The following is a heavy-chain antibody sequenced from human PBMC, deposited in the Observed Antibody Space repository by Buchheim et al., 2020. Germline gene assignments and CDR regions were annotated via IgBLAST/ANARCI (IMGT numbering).Heavy chain of an antibody. CDR2: VHYTGTT. D-gene: IGHD5-24*01. Sequence: QVQLQESGPGLLKPSETLSLTCTVSGGSISTTTYYWDWIRQSPGKGLEWIGNVHYTGTTYYTPSLKIRVTMSVDTSKNQSPLKLISVTAADTALYYCARHSDAYNFFDYWGQGTL. CDR3: ARHSDAYNFFDY. CDR1: GGSISTTTYY. J-gene: IGHJ4*02. V-gene: IGHV4-39*01.